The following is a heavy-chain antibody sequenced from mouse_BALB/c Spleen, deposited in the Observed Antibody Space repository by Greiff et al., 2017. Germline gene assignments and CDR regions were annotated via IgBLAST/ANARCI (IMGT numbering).Heavy chain of an antibody. CDR2: ISSGGSYT. Sequence: EVQGVESGGDLVKPGGSLKLSCAASGFTFSSYGMSWVRQTPDKRLEWVATISSGGSYTYYPDSVKGRFTISRDNAKNTLYLQMSSLKSEDTAMYYCARQGWERGYFDYWGQGTTLTVSS. D-gene: IGHD1-1*02. CDR3: ARQGWERGYFDY. V-gene: IGHV5-6*01. CDR1: GFTFSSYG. J-gene: IGHJ2*01.